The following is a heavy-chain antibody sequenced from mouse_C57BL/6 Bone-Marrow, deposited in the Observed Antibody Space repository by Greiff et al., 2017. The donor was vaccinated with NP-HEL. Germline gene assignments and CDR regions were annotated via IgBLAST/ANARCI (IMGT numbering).Heavy chain of an antibody. CDR2: IDPENGDT. CDR3: TTVITTVVVPWYFDV. CDR1: GFNIKDDY. V-gene: IGHV14-4*01. J-gene: IGHJ1*03. Sequence: EVQLQQSGAELVRPGASVKLSCTASGFNIKDDYMHWVKQRPEQGLEWIGWIDPENGDTEYASKFQGKVTITADTSSNTAYLQLSSLTSEDTAVYYCTTVITTVVVPWYFDVWGTGTTVTVSS. D-gene: IGHD1-1*01.